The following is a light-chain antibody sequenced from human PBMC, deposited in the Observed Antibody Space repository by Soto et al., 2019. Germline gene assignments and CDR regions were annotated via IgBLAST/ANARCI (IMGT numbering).Light chain of an antibody. CDR2: GNS. J-gene: IGLJ2*01. Sequence: QSVLTQPPSVSGAAGQRGTISCTGSSSNIGAGYDVHWYQQLPGTAPKLLIYGNSNRPSGVPDRFSGSKSGTSASLAITGLQAEDEADYYCQYYDSSLSGSVFGGGTKVTVL. CDR1: SSNIGAGYD. CDR3: QYYDSSLSGSV. V-gene: IGLV1-40*01.